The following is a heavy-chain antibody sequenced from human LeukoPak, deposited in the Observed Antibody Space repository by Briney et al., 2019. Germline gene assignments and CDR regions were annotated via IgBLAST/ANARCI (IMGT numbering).Heavy chain of an antibody. CDR3: ARVDSSGWYFFDY. J-gene: IGHJ4*02. CDR2: IYHSGST. V-gene: IGHV4-38-2*02. Sequence: PSETLSLTCTVSGCSISSGYYWGWIRQPPGKGLEWIGSIYHSGSTYYNPSLKSRVTISVDTSKNQFSLELSSVTAADTAVYYCARVDSSGWYFFDYWGQGTLVTVSS. CDR1: GCSISSGYY. D-gene: IGHD6-19*01.